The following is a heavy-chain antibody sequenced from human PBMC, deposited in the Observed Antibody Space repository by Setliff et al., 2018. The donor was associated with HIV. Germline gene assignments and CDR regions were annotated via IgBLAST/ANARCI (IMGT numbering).Heavy chain of an antibody. D-gene: IGHD3-22*01. CDR1: GATIRGYY. V-gene: IGHV4-59*08. CDR2: VFYTGST. J-gene: IGHJ4*02. CDR3: ARQVPIPGVAVTPIDF. Sequence: PSETLSLTCTVSGATIRGYYWSWLRQPPGKGLEWIGYVFYTGSTTYSPSLKSRLTISVDTSQHQFSLKLTSVTAADTAVYYCARQVPIPGVAVTPIDFWGQGILVTVSS.